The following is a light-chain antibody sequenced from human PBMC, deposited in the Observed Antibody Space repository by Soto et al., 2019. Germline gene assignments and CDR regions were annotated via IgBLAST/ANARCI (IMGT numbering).Light chain of an antibody. Sequence: EIVMTQSPATLSVSPGERATLSCRASRNINRKLAWYQQKPGQAPRLLISGASTRATGIPARFSGSGSGTXXXXXXSSLQSEDFAVYYCQQYYDYPPLIFGGGTKVEIK. CDR1: RNINRK. CDR2: GAS. CDR3: QQYYDYPPLI. V-gene: IGKV3-15*01. J-gene: IGKJ4*01.